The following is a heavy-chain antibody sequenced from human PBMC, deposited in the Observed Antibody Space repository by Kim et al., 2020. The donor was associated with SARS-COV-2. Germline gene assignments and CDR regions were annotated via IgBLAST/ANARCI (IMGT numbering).Heavy chain of an antibody. D-gene: IGHD6-13*01. V-gene: IGHV4-59*01. J-gene: IGHJ4*02. CDR3: ARAGPYSSRAALDY. Sequence: NPTLKSRVTISVDPSKNQFSLKLSSVTAADTAVYYCARAGPYSSRAALDYWGQGTLVTVSS.